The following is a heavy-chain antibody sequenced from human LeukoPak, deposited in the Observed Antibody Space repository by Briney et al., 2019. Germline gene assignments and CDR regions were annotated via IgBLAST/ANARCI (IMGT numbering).Heavy chain of an antibody. D-gene: IGHD3-22*01. V-gene: IGHV4-4*07. CDR2: VYSSGST. Sequence: SETLSLTCTVSGGSISSYFWGCIRQPAGKGVEWIGRVYSSGSTAYNPSLTSRVTMSLDTSRTQFSLKLISVTAADTAVYYCARKHRDYIGSGYHLDYWGQGNPVTVSS. CDR3: ARKHRDYIGSGYHLDY. J-gene: IGHJ4*02. CDR1: GGSISSYF.